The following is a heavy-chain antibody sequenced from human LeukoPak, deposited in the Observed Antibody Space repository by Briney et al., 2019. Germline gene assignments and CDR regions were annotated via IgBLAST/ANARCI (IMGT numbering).Heavy chain of an antibody. D-gene: IGHD4-17*01. CDR1: GYSFIDYY. J-gene: IGHJ3*01. V-gene: IGHV1-2*02. CDR3: ARDQVTHYVAL. CDR2: INPKSGNT. Sequence: ASVKVSCKASGYSFIDYYIHWVRQAPGQGLEWMGWINPKSGNTNYAQKFQGRVTMTRDTSITTAYMELSRLKSDDTAVYYCARDQVTHYVALWGQGTMVTVSS.